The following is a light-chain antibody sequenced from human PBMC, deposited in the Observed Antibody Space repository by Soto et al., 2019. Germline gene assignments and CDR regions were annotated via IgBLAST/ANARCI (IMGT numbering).Light chain of an antibody. Sequence: EIVMTQSPATLSVSPGGRATLSCRASQSISDTLAWYQQKPGQAPRLLIHGASTRATGFPARFSGSGSGTDFTLTISRLHPDDFATYYCQQYNTYPWTFGQGTKVDIK. CDR2: GAS. J-gene: IGKJ1*01. CDR3: QQYNTYPWT. V-gene: IGKV3-15*01. CDR1: QSISDT.